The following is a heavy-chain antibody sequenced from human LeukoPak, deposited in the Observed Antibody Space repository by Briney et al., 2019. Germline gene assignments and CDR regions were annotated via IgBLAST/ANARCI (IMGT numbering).Heavy chain of an antibody. D-gene: IGHD3-10*01. CDR2: MNPNSANT. J-gene: IGHJ4*02. Sequence: ASVKVSCKASGYTFTSYDINWVRQATGQGLEWMGWMNPNSANTGYAQKFQGRVTMTRNTSISTAYMELSSLRSEDTAVYYCARAVFGSGSYSLGDWGQGTLVTVSS. CDR1: GYTFTSYD. V-gene: IGHV1-8*01. CDR3: ARAVFGSGSYSLGD.